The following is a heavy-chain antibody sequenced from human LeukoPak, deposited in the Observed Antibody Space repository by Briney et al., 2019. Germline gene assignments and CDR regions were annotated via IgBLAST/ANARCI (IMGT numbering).Heavy chain of an antibody. CDR3: ARVRYYYDSSGYYHFDY. J-gene: IGHJ4*02. V-gene: IGHV3-7*01. CDR1: GFTFSDYY. D-gene: IGHD3-22*01. Sequence: PGGSLRLSCAASGFTFSDYYMSWVRQAPGKGLEWVANIKQDGSEKYYVDSVKGRFTISRDNAKNSLYLQMNSLRAEDTAVYYCARVRYYYDSSGYYHFDYWGQGTLVTVSS. CDR2: IKQDGSEK.